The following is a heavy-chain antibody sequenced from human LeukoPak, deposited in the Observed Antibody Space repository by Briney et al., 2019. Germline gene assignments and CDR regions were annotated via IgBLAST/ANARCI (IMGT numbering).Heavy chain of an antibody. CDR1: GFTFSSYA. Sequence: PGGSLRLSCAASGFTFSSYAMSWVRQAPGKGLEWVSAISGSGGSTYYADSVKGRFTISRDNSKNTLYLQMNSLRAEDTAVYYCARVRLGSGYPIDYWGQGTLVTVSS. J-gene: IGHJ4*02. V-gene: IGHV3-23*01. CDR2: ISGSGGST. CDR3: ARVRLGSGYPIDY. D-gene: IGHD3-22*01.